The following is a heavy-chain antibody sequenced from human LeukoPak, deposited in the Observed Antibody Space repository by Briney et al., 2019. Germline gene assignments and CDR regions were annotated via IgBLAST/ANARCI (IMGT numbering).Heavy chain of an antibody. CDR1: DVSISSYY. V-gene: IGHV4-59*01. D-gene: IGHD3-22*01. CDR3: ARWGHFDTSGYFVVDY. Sequence: SETLSLTCTISDVSISSYYSNWIRQSPGKGLEWIGHIHYSGSTHYNPSLQSRVSISIDTSKNHFSLKLRSVTAVDTAVYYCARWGHFDTSGYFVVDYWGQGTLVTVSS. CDR2: IHYSGST. J-gene: IGHJ4*02.